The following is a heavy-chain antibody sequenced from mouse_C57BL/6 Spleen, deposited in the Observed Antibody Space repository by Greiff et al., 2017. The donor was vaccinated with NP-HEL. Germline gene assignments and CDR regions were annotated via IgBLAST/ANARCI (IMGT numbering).Heavy chain of an antibody. CDR2: IYPGSGST. V-gene: IGHV1-55*01. CDR3: AREQGYHGGWLAY. D-gene: IGHD2-2*01. CDR1: GYTFTSYW. J-gene: IGHJ3*01. Sequence: VQLQQSGAELVKPGASVKMSCKASGYTFTSYWITWVKQRPGQGLEWIGDIYPGSGSTNYNEKFKSKATLTVDTSSSTAYMQLSSLTSEDSAVYDCAREQGYHGGWLAYWGQGTLVTVSA.